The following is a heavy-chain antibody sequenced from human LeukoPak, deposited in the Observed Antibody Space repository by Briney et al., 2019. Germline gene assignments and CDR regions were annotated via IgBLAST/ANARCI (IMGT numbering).Heavy chain of an antibody. CDR3: ARRTRFGELALDY. Sequence: ASVKVSCKASGYTFTSYYMHWVRQAPGQGLEWMGIINPSGGSTSYAQKFQGRVTMTRDTSTRTVYMELSRLRDEDTAVYYCARRTRFGELALDYWGQGTLVTVSS. D-gene: IGHD3-10*01. V-gene: IGHV1-46*03. CDR2: INPSGGST. J-gene: IGHJ4*02. CDR1: GYTFTSYY.